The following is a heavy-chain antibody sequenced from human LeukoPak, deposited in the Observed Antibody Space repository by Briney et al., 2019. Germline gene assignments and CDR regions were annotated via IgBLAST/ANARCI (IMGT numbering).Heavy chain of an antibody. CDR3: AREGMVATFDY. J-gene: IGHJ4*02. V-gene: IGHV3-43*02. Sequence: PGGSLRLSCVASGFTFDDYAMHWVRQAPGKGLEWVSLISGDGGSTYYADSVKGRFTISRDKAKNSLYLQMNSLRAEDTAIYYCAREGMVATFDYWGQGTLVTVSS. D-gene: IGHD5-12*01. CDR1: GFTFDDYA. CDR2: ISGDGGST.